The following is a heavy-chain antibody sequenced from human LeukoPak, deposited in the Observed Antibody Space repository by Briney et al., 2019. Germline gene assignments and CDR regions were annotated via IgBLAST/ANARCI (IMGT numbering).Heavy chain of an antibody. D-gene: IGHD6-6*01. CDR3: TGEAALEVFDI. J-gene: IGHJ3*02. CDR2: VIGSGERT. CDR1: GFMFRSYA. Sequence: GGSLRLSCAASGFMFRSYAMSWVRQAPGKGLEWVSNVIGSGERTYYADSVKGRFTISRDNSKNKVYLQMNSLRAEDTAVYFCTGEAALEVFDIWGQGTMVTVSS. V-gene: IGHV3-23*01.